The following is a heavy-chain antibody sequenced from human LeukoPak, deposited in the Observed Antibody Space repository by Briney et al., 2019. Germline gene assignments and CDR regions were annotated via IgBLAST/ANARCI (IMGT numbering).Heavy chain of an antibody. CDR2: IYYSGST. V-gene: IGHV4-31*03. CDR1: GGSISSGGYY. CDR3: ARDSGVFPDY. D-gene: IGHD2-15*01. J-gene: IGHJ4*02. Sequence: PSETLSLTCTVSGGSISSGGYYWSWVRQHPGKGLEWIGYIYYSGSTYYNPSLKSRVTISVDTSKNQFSLKLSSVTAADTAVYYCARDSGVFPDYWGQGTLVTVSS.